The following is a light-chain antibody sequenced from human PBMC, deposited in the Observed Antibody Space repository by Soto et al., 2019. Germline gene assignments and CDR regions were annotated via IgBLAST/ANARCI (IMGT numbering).Light chain of an antibody. CDR1: QGISSY. V-gene: IGKV1-9*01. CDR3: QQRHSYPIT. J-gene: IGKJ5*01. Sequence: DIQLTQSPSFLSASVGDGITISCRASQGISSYLAWYQQKPGKAPKLLIHTASTLQSGVPSRFSGSAAGTKFTLTISSLQPEDFATYYCQQRHSYPITFGQGTRLEIK. CDR2: TAS.